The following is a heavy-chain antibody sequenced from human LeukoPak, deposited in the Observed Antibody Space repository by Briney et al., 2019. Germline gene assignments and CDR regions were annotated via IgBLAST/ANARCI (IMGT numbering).Heavy chain of an antibody. CDR2: INAGNGNT. D-gene: IGHD7-27*01. J-gene: IGHJ4*02. CDR3: ARGPPNWGYDY. CDR1: GYTFTSYA. V-gene: IGHV1-3*01. Sequence: VASVKVSCKASGYTFTSYAMHWVRQAPGQRLEWMGWINAGNGNTKYSQKFQGRVTITRDTSASTAYMELSSLRSDDTAVYYRARGPPNWGYDYWGSGTLVTVSS.